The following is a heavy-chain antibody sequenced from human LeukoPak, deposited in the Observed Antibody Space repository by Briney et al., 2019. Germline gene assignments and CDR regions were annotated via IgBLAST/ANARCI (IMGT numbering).Heavy chain of an antibody. CDR1: GFSFPYG. CDR3: ARYMAAMGYFDY. Sequence: GGSLRLSCEASGFSFPYGMSWVRQAPGKGLEWVSGITNSGENTYYADSVKGRFTISRDNAKNTLYLQMNSLRAEDTAVYYCARYMAAMGYFDYWGQGTLVTVSS. J-gene: IGHJ4*02. V-gene: IGHV3-23*01. D-gene: IGHD5-18*01. CDR2: ITNSGENT.